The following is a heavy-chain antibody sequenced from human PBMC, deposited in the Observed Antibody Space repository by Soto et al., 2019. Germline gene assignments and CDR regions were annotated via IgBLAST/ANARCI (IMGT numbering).Heavy chain of an antibody. J-gene: IGHJ4*02. D-gene: IGHD6-13*01. V-gene: IGHV3-23*01. CDR3: AKEMRYSSSWYFGSGNYFDY. Sequence: EVQLLESGGGLVQPGGSLRLSCAASGFTFSSYAMSWVRQAPGKGLEWVSAISGSGGSTYYADSVKGRFTISRDNSKNTLYLQMNSLRAEDTAVYYCAKEMRYSSSWYFGSGNYFDYWGQGTLVTVSS. CDR2: ISGSGGST. CDR1: GFTFSSYA.